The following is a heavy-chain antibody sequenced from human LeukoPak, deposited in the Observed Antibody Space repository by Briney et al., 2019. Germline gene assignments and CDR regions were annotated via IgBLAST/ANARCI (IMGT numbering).Heavy chain of an antibody. D-gene: IGHD2-15*01. Sequence: GGSLRLSCAASGFTFSDYYMSWIRQAPGKGLEWVSYISSCGSTIYYADSVKGRFTISRDNAKNSLYLQMNSLRAEDTAVYYCARRLPLNWFDPWGQGTLVTVSS. CDR2: ISSCGSTI. CDR1: GFTFSDYY. CDR3: ARRLPLNWFDP. V-gene: IGHV3-11*04. J-gene: IGHJ5*02.